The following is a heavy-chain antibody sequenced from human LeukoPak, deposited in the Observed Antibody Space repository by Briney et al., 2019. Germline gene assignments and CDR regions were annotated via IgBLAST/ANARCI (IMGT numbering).Heavy chain of an antibody. CDR1: GYTFTDYY. V-gene: IGHV1-2*02. CDR3: ARDMYYYGSESYCFDY. Sequence: ASVKVSCKASGYTFTDYYIHWVRQAPGQGLEWMGWINPDSGGTNYAQKLQGGVTMTRDTSISTAYMEVSRLRSDDTAVYYCARDMYYYGSESYCFDYWGQGTLVTASS. J-gene: IGHJ4*02. CDR2: INPDSGGT. D-gene: IGHD3-10*01.